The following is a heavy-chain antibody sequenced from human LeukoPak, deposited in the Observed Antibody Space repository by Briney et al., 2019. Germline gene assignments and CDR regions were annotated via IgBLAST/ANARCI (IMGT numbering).Heavy chain of an antibody. Sequence: SETLSLTCAVYGGSFSGYYWSWIRQPPGKGLEWIGEINHSGSTNYNPSLKSRVTISVDTSKNQFSLKLSSVTAADTAVYYCASRGCSNTSCYERGHWFDPWGQGTLVTVSS. V-gene: IGHV4-34*01. J-gene: IGHJ5*02. CDR2: INHSGST. D-gene: IGHD2-2*01. CDR3: ASRGCSNTSCYERGHWFDP. CDR1: GGSFSGYY.